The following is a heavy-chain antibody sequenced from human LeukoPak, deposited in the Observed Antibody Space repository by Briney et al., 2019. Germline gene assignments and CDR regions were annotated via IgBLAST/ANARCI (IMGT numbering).Heavy chain of an antibody. J-gene: IGHJ4*02. CDR3: AKAYSSSWYGAFDY. Sequence: GRSLRLSCAASGFTFDGYAMHWVRQAPGKGLEWVSGISWNSGSIGYADSVKGRFTISRDNAKNSLYLQMNSLRAEDTALYYCAKAYSSSWYGAFDYWGQGTLVTVSS. CDR2: ISWNSGSI. V-gene: IGHV3-9*01. CDR1: GFTFDGYA. D-gene: IGHD6-13*01.